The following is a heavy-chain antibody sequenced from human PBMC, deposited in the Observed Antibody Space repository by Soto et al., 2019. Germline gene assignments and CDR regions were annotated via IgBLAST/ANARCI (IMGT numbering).Heavy chain of an antibody. Sequence: AXVKVSCKASGYTFTSYAMHWVRQAPGQRLEWMGWINAGNGNTKYSQKFQGRVTITRDTSASTAYMELSSLRSEDTAVYYCARGGSLYWYFDLWGRGTLVTVS. V-gene: IGHV1-3*01. D-gene: IGHD1-26*01. CDR2: INAGNGNT. CDR3: ARGGSLYWYFDL. J-gene: IGHJ2*01. CDR1: GYTFTSYA.